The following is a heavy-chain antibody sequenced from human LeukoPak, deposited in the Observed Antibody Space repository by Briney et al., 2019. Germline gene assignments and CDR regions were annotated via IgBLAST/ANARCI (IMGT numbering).Heavy chain of an antibody. CDR3: ARVNSRDWSFDL. CDR1: GFTFSSYW. CDR2: ISISSSYM. Sequence: GSLRLSCAASGFTFSSYWMHWVRQAPGKGLEWVSCISISSSYMHYADSVKGRFTISRDNAKNSLYLQMTSLRAEDTAVYYCARVNSRDWSFDLWGRGTQVAVSS. V-gene: IGHV3-21*01. J-gene: IGHJ2*01. D-gene: IGHD1-7*01.